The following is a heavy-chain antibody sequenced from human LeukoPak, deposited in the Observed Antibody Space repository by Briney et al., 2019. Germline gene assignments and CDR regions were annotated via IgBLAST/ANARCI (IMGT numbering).Heavy chain of an antibody. V-gene: IGHV3-23*01. CDR1: GFTFGSYA. D-gene: IGHD1-26*01. J-gene: IGHJ3*02. CDR3: ARGRVGALLHAHDI. Sequence: GGSLRLSCAGSGFTFGSYATNWVRQAPGKGLEWVSAIRTSSSATYYADSVKGRFATSRDDSRSTVFLQMNSLRAEDTAVYYCARGRVGALLHAHDIWGQGTLVAVSS. CDR2: IRTSSSAT.